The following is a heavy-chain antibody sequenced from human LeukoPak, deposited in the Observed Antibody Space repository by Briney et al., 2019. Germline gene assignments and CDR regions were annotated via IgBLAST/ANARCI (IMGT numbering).Heavy chain of an antibody. Sequence: GGSLRLSCVASGFTCSHYWMSWVRQAPGKGLEWVANIKEDGSIEDYVDSVKGRFTVSRDNAKNSLYLEMNSLRVEDTAVYYCVSQQVAPPWGQGTLVIVSS. J-gene: IGHJ5*02. V-gene: IGHV3-7*01. D-gene: IGHD5-12*01. CDR1: GFTCSHYW. CDR3: VSQQVAPP. CDR2: IKEDGSIE.